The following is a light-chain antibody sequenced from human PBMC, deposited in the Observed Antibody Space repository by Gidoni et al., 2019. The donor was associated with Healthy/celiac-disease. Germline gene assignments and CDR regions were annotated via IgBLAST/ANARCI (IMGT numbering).Light chain of an antibody. Sequence: DIQLTQSPPFLSASVGDRVTITCRASQSSSSYLAWYQQQPGKAPKLLIYAASTLQSGVPSRCSGSGSGTDFTLTISSLQAEDVATYYCQLLNSYPHTFGQGTKVEIK. CDR1: QSSSSY. J-gene: IGKJ4*01. CDR3: QLLNSYPHT. V-gene: IGKV1-9*01. CDR2: AAS.